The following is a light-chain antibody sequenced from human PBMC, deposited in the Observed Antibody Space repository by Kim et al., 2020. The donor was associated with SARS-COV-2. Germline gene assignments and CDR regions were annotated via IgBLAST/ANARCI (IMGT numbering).Light chain of an antibody. J-gene: IGLJ2*01. V-gene: IGLV3-19*01. CDR2: GRN. CDR3: QSRDSSGNVF. Sequence: SSELTQDPAVSVALGQTVRITCQGDSLRRYYATWYQQRPRQAPVLVIYGRNNRPSGIPDRFSGSSSGNTASLTISGAQAEDEADFYCQSRDSSGNVFFGGGTQLTVL. CDR1: SLRRYY.